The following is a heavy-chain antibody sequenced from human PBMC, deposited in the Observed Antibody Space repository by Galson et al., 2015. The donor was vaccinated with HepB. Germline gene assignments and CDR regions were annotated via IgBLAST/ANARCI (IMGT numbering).Heavy chain of an antibody. CDR3: ATQSGNSGRGAFDI. V-gene: IGHV1-24*01. CDR2: FDPEDGET. J-gene: IGHJ3*02. Sequence: SVKVSCKVSGYTLTELSMHWVRQAPGKGLEWMGGFDPEDGETIYAQKFQGRVTMTEDTSTDTAYMELSSLRSEDTAVYYCATQSGNSGRGAFDIRGQGTMVTVSS. CDR1: GYTLTELS. D-gene: IGHD4-23*01.